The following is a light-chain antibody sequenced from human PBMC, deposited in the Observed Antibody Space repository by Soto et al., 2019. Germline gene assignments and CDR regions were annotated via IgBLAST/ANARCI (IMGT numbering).Light chain of an antibody. Sequence: EVVLTQSPDTLSLPPGERATLSCRASQSISSYLAWYQQKPGQAPRLLIYDASTRATGIPARFGGSGSGTEFTLTISSLQSEDFAVYYCQQYNDWPPITFGQGTRLEIK. J-gene: IGKJ5*01. CDR2: DAS. CDR1: QSISSY. CDR3: QQYNDWPPIT. V-gene: IGKV3-15*01.